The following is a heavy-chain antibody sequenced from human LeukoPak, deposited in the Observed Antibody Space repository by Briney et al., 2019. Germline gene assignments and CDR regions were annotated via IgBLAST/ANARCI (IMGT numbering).Heavy chain of an antibody. CDR1: GFTFSSYG. D-gene: IGHD5-18*01. Sequence: PGRSLRLSCAASGFTFSSYGMHWVRQAPGKGLEWVAVISYDGSNKYYADSVKGRFTISRDNSKNTLYLQMNGLRAEDTAVYYCAKGDRGYSYGPDYWGQGTLVTVSS. CDR2: ISYDGSNK. J-gene: IGHJ4*02. CDR3: AKGDRGYSYGPDY. V-gene: IGHV3-30*18.